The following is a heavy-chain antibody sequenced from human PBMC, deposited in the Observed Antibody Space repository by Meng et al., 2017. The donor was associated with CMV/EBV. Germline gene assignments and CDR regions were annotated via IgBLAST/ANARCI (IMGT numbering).Heavy chain of an antibody. D-gene: IGHD3-9*01. CDR3: ARKRYWLLYPWFDP. CDR2: INHSGST. V-gene: IGHV4-34*01. Sequence: QGQAQEWAGGLFKASGPRSLTGSVYGGSFRGYYWSWIRQPPGKGLEWIGEINHSGSTNYNPSLKSRVTISVDTSKNQFSLKLSSVTAADTAVYYCARKRYWLLYPWFDPWGQGTLVTVSS. CDR1: GGSFRGYY. J-gene: IGHJ5*02.